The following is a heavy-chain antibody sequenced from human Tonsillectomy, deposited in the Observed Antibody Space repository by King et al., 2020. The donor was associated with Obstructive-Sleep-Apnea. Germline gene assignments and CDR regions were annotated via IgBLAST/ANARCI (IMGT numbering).Heavy chain of an antibody. J-gene: IGHJ4*02. Sequence: VQLVESGAEVKKPGASVKVSCKASGYTFTGYYMHWVRQAPGQGLEWMGWINPDTGDTNFAQNFQGRVTMTRDTSISTAYMELSRLRSDDTAVYYCARNSGYDYDFDYWGQGTLATVSS. D-gene: IGHD5-12*01. CDR3: ARNSGYDYDFDY. CDR2: INPDTGDT. V-gene: IGHV1-2*02. CDR1: GYTFTGYY.